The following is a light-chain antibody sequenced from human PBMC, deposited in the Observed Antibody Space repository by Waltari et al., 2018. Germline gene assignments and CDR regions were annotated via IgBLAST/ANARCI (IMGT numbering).Light chain of an antibody. Sequence: QSALTHPPSVSGSPGQAVALWSAGTSNDVGVYNSALWYQEHPGQAPRVIIYDVNDRPSGVSDRFSGSKSGNTASLTISGLQAEDEADYYCSSQSSNDVVLFGGGTKLTVL. CDR3: SSQSSNDVVL. CDR1: SNDVGVYNS. V-gene: IGLV2-14*01. CDR2: DVN. J-gene: IGLJ2*01.